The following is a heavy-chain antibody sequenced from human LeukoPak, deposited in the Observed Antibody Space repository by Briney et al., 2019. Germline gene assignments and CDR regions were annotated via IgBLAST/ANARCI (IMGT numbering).Heavy chain of an antibody. CDR1: GFTLSGSA. CDR3: TTWGGSFSRY. D-gene: IGHD1-26*01. CDR2: IRSKANSYAT. Sequence: GASLKLSCAASGFTLSGSAMHWVRQASGKGLEWVGRIRSKANSYATAYAASVKGRFTISRDDSKNTAYLQMNSLKTEDTAVYYCTTWGGSFSRYWGQGTLVTVSS. J-gene: IGHJ4*02. V-gene: IGHV3-73*01.